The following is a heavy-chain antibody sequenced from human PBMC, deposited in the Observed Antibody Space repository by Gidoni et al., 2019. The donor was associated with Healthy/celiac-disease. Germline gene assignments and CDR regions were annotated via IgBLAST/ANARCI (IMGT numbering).Heavy chain of an antibody. CDR1: GGSCRGYS. CDR2: VNHSGST. V-gene: IGHV4-34*01. J-gene: IGHJ4*02. Sequence: QVQLQQWGAGLWKPSETLSLTCAVHGGSCRGYSWSWIRQPPGKGLEWIGEVNHSGSTHYNPSLKSRVTISVDTSKNQFSLKLSSVTAADTAVYSCAGGRGWLSSGWPYYFDYWGQGTLVTVSS. D-gene: IGHD6-19*01. CDR3: AGGRGWLSSGWPYYFDY.